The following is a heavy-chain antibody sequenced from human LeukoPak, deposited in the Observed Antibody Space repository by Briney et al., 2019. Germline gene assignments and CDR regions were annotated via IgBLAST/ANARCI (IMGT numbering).Heavy chain of an antibody. CDR1: GFSPGDYT. CDR2: IRREAFGGTT. J-gene: IGHJ5*02. Sequence: GGSLRLSCTVSGFSPGDYTMSWFRQTPGKGLEWVGFIRREAFGGTTEYAASVKGRFTVSRDDSKGIAYLQMSSLKSEDTAAYFCTRGSGLTGINWFDPWGQGTQVTVSS. CDR3: TRGSGLTGINWFDP. D-gene: IGHD3-9*01. V-gene: IGHV3-49*03.